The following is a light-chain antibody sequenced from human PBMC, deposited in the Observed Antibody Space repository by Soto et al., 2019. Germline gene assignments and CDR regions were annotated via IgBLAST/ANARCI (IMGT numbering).Light chain of an antibody. CDR3: QQSYSTPIT. J-gene: IGKJ5*01. V-gene: IGKV1-39*01. Sequence: DIQMTQSPSSLSASVGDRVTITCRASQGISTYLSWYQQKPGKAPEFLIYAASSLQRGVPSRFSGSGSGTDFTLTISSLQPEDFATYYCQQSYSTPITVGQGTRLEIK. CDR2: AAS. CDR1: QGISTY.